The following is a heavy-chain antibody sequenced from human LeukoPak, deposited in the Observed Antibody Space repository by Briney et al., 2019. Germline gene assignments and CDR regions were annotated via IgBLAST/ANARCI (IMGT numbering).Heavy chain of an antibody. V-gene: IGHV4-61*02. Sequence: SETLSLTCTVSGGSISSGSYYWSWIRQPAVKGLEWIGRIYTSGSTNYNPSLKSRVTISVATSKNQFSLKLSSVTAADTAVYYCARDRFGGYGRYYYYYMDVWGKGTTVTVSS. J-gene: IGHJ6*03. CDR2: IYTSGST. D-gene: IGHD5-12*01. CDR3: ARDRFGGYGRYYYYYMDV. CDR1: GGSISSGSYY.